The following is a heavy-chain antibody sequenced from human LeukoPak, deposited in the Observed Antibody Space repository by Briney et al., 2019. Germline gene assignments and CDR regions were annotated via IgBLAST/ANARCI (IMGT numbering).Heavy chain of an antibody. Sequence: SLTLSCTATGFTSGNYSMSCVRQAPRKGLGWLSFIIRKVYGGTTEYATSVKGRFTISRDDSKSIDYLQMNSLKAEDTAVYYCTSPVAGYWGQGTLVTVSS. D-gene: IGHD6-19*01. CDR1: GFTSGNYS. CDR3: TSPVAGY. V-gene: IGHV3-49*04. CDR2: IIRKVYGGTT. J-gene: IGHJ4*02.